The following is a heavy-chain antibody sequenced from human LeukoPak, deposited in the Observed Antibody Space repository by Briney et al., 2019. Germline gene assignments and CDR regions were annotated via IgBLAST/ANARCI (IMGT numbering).Heavy chain of an antibody. CDR1: GGSITSYH. CDR2: INYSGTT. Sequence: SETLSLTCTVSGGSITSYHWSWIRQSPGKGLEWIGYINYSGTTNYNPSLKSRATMSVDTSKKQFPLRLISVTAADTAVYYCVSGRWSGYYFDTWGQGTRVTVSS. CDR3: VSGRWSGYYFDT. J-gene: IGHJ4*02. V-gene: IGHV4-59*01. D-gene: IGHD3-3*01.